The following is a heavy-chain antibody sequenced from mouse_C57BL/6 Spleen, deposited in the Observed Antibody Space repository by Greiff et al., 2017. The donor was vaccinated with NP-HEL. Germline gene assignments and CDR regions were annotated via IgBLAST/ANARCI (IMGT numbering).Heavy chain of an antibody. CDR2: IDPSDSET. CDR1: GYTFTSYW. CDR3: ARGGHDGYYEYFDV. V-gene: IGHV1-52*01. Sequence: VQLQQSGAELVRPGSSVKLSCKASGYTFTSYWMHWVKQRPIQGLEWIGNIDPSDSETHYNQKFKDKATLTVDKSSSTAYMQLSSLTSEYSAVYYCARGGHDGYYEYFDVWGTGTTVTVSS. D-gene: IGHD2-3*01. J-gene: IGHJ1*03.